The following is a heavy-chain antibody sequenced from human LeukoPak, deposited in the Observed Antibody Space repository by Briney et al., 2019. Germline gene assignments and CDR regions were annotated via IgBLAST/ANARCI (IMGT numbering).Heavy chain of an antibody. Sequence: NPSETLSLTCTVSGYSISSGYYWGWIRQPLGKGLEWVGRIKSKTDGGTTDYAAPVKGRFTISRDDSKNTLYLQMNSLKTEDTAVYYCTTVRSQKRGEVGYWGQGTLVTVSS. J-gene: IGHJ4*02. CDR2: IKSKTDGGTT. D-gene: IGHD3-10*01. CDR1: GYSISSGYY. CDR3: TTVRSQKRGEVGY. V-gene: IGHV3-15*01.